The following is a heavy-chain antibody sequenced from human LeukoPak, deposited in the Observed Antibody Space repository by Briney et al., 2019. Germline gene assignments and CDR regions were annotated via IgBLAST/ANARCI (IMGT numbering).Heavy chain of an antibody. Sequence: GGSLRLSCAASGFTFSYYYMNWVRQAPGKGLEWVSSISSSSSYIYYADSVKGRFTISRDNAKNSLYLQMNSLRAEDTAVYYCAREYYYGSGGPGYWGQGTLVTVSS. CDR3: AREYYYGSGGPGY. D-gene: IGHD3-10*01. CDR2: ISSSSSYI. J-gene: IGHJ4*02. CDR1: GFTFSYYY. V-gene: IGHV3-21*01.